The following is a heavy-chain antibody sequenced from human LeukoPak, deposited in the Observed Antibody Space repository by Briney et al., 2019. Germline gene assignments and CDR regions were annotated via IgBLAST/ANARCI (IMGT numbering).Heavy chain of an antibody. V-gene: IGHV3-21*01. Sequence: AGGSLRLSCAASGFTFSSYSMNWVRQAPGKGLEWVSSISSSSSYIYYADSVKGRSTISRDNAKNSLYLQMNSLRAEDTAVYYCARVRNSLREVDAFDIWGQGTMVTVSS. D-gene: IGHD1-26*01. CDR3: ARVRNSLREVDAFDI. CDR1: GFTFSSYS. J-gene: IGHJ3*02. CDR2: ISSSSSYI.